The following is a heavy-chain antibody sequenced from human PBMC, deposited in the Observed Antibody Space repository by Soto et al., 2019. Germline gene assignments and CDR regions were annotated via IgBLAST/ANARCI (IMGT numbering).Heavy chain of an antibody. J-gene: IGHJ5*02. D-gene: IGHD6-6*01. V-gene: IGHV4-39*01. CDR3: ARHPISSLAARGRFDP. Sequence: SETLSLTCTVSGGSISSSSYYWGWIRQPPGKGLEWIGSIYYSGSTYYNPSLKSRVTISVDTSKNQFSLKLSSVTAADAAVYYCARHPISSLAARGRFDPWGQGTLVTVSS. CDR1: GGSISSSSYY. CDR2: IYYSGST.